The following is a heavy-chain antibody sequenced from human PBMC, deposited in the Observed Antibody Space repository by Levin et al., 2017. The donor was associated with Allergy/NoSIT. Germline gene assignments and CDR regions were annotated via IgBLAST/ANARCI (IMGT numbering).Heavy chain of an antibody. CDR1: GFTFSSYA. D-gene: IGHD5-24*01. V-gene: IGHV3-23*01. CDR3: AKKRLRQFDAFDI. Sequence: SCAASGFTFSSYAMSWVRQAPGKGLEWVSAISGSGGSTYYADSVKGRFTISRDNSKNTLYLQMNSLRAEDTAVYYCAKKRLRQFDAFDIWGQGTMVTVSS. J-gene: IGHJ3*02. CDR2: ISGSGGST.